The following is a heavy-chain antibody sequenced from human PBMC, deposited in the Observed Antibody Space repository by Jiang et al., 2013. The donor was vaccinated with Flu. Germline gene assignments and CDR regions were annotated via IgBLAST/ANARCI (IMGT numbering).Heavy chain of an antibody. CDR2: INHSGST. V-gene: IGHV4-34*01. Sequence: LLKPSETLSLTCAVYGGSFSGYYWSWIRRPPGKGLEWIGEINHSGSTNYNPSLKSRVTISVDTSKNQFSLKLSSVTAADTAVYYCAREGLDDYGDYRLFGFDYWGQGTLVTVSS. CDR1: GGSFSGYY. CDR3: AREGLDDYGDYRLFGFDY. D-gene: IGHD4-17*01. J-gene: IGHJ4*02.